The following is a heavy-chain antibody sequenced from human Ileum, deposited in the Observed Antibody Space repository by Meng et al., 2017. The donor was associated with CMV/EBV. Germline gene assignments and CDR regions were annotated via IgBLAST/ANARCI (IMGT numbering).Heavy chain of an antibody. Sequence: SETLSLTCTVSGVSIRDYYWTWIRQPPGKGLEWIGSVFYGGGAKDNPSLKSRVTISVDTSNNQLSLRLNSVTAADTAVYYCARVNSGSGTYLSRPIDYWGQGTLVTVSS. J-gene: IGHJ4*02. V-gene: IGHV4-59*01. CDR3: ARVNSGSGTYLSRPIDY. CDR2: VFYGGGA. CDR1: GVSIRDYY. D-gene: IGHD1-26*01.